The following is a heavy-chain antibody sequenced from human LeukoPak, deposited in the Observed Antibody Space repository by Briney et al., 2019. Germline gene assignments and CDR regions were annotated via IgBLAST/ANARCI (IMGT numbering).Heavy chain of an antibody. CDR3: ARAVRGYSYAYLPY. Sequence: ASVKVSCKASGYTFSSYGISWVRQAPGQGLEWMGWISAYDGNTNYAQKLQGRVTMTTDTSTSTAYMELRSLRSDDTAVYYCARAVRGYSYAYLPYWGQGTLVTVSS. CDR2: ISAYDGNT. J-gene: IGHJ4*02. CDR1: GYTFSSYG. V-gene: IGHV1-18*01. D-gene: IGHD5-18*01.